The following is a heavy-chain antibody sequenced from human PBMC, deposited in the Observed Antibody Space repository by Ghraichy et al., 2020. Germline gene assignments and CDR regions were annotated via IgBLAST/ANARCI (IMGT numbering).Heavy chain of an antibody. CDR3: ARGECSSTSCYFGYYGSGRGYYYGMDV. V-gene: IGHV1-69*13. J-gene: IGHJ6*02. CDR2: IIPIFGTA. D-gene: IGHD2-2*01. Sequence: SVKVSCKASGGTFSSYAISWVRQAPGQGLEWMGGIIPIFGTANYAQKFQGRVTITADESTSTAYMELSSLRSEDTAVYYCARGECSSTSCYFGYYGSGRGYYYGMDVWGQGTTVTVSS. CDR1: GGTFSSYA.